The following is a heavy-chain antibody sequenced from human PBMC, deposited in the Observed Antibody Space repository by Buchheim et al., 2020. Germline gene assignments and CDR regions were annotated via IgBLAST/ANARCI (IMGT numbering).Heavy chain of an antibody. V-gene: IGHV1-3*01. CDR1: GYTFSNYA. CDR3: ARRPLARYYYGMDV. J-gene: IGHJ6*02. CDR2: NNVGDGNT. Sequence: QVQLVQSGAEVKKPGASVMVSCKASGYTFSNYAMHWVRQAPGQRLEWMGWNNVGDGNTKYSQRFQGRVTINRDTSETTAYMELSRLRSEDTAVYYCARRPLARYYYGMDVWGQGTT.